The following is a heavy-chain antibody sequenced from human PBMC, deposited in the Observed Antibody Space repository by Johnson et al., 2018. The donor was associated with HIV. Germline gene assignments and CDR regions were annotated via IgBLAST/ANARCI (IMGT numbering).Heavy chain of an antibody. J-gene: IGHJ3*02. Sequence: VQLVESGGGVVRPGGSLRLSCVASGFTLDDYDMSWVRQTPGKGLEWVSGFYRNGGSAGYAASVKGRFTISRDNAENSLYLQMNSLTAEDTALYYCARDPTTHNSRLTGDFGAFYIWGQGTMVTVSS. CDR1: GFTLDDYD. D-gene: IGHD7-27*01. V-gene: IGHV3-20*04. CDR3: ARDPTTHNSRLTGDFGAFYI. CDR2: FYRNGGSA.